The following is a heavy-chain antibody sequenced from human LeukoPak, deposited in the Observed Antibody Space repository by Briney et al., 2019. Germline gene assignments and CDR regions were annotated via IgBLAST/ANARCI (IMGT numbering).Heavy chain of an antibody. CDR3: TRDPSRPAAIPFDY. D-gene: IGHD2-2*01. J-gene: IGHJ4*02. CDR2: IRSKAYGGTT. Sequence: GGSLRLSCTASGFTFGDYAMSWFRQPPGKGLEWVGFIRSKAYGGTTEYAASVKGRFTNSRDDSKSIAYLQMNSLNTEDTAVYYCTRDPSRPAAIPFDYWGQGTVVTVSS. CDR1: GFTFGDYA. V-gene: IGHV3-49*03.